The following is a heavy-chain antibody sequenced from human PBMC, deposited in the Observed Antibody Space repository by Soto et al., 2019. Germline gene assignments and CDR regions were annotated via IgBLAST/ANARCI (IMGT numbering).Heavy chain of an antibody. V-gene: IGHV4-38-2*02. CDR2: IYHSGST. Sequence: PSETLSLTCAVSGYSISSGYYWGWIRQPPGKGLEWIGSIYHSGSTYYNPSLKSRVTISVDTSKNQFSLKLSSVTAADTAVYYCARDRHCSSTSCPADWFDPWGQGTLVTVS. J-gene: IGHJ5*02. D-gene: IGHD2-2*01. CDR3: ARDRHCSSTSCPADWFDP. CDR1: GYSISSGYY.